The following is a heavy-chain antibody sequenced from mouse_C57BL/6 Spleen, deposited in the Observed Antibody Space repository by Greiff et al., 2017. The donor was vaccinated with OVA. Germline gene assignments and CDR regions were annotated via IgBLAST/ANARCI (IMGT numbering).Heavy chain of an antibody. CDR1: GYTFTSYW. Sequence: EVQLVESGTVLARPGASVKMSCKTSGYTFTSYWMHWVKQRPGQGLEWIGAIYPGNSDTSYNQKFKGKAKLTAVTSASTAYMELSSLTNEDSAVYYCTRWALTGTEAWFAYWGQGTLVTVSA. V-gene: IGHV1-5*01. D-gene: IGHD4-1*01. J-gene: IGHJ3*01. CDR2: IYPGNSDT. CDR3: TRWALTGTEAWFAY.